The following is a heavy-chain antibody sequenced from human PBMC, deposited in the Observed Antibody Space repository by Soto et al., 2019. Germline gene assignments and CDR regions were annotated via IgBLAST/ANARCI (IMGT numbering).Heavy chain of an antibody. J-gene: IGHJ4*02. V-gene: IGHV4-59*01. CDR1: GGSISGYY. Sequence: SEPLSLTCTVSGGSISGYYWSWIRQSPGKGLEWIGYIHYSGSTNYNPSLKSRVTISVDTSKSQLSLKLSSVTAADTAVYYCARGSAAGTKSPFDYWGQGTLVTVSS. CDR2: IHYSGST. D-gene: IGHD6-13*01. CDR3: ARGSAAGTKSPFDY.